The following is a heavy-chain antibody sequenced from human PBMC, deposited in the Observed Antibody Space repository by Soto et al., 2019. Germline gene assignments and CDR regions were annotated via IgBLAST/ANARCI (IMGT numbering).Heavy chain of an antibody. Sequence: EVQLVESGGGLVQSGGSLRLSCEASGFSFITYWMNWVRQAPGKWLEWLASIKEDGSEKQYVDSVKGRFTISRDNAKNSLYLQMNSLSEEDTAVYYCVRAISGSFALWGQGTLVIVSS. CDR2: IKEDGSEK. J-gene: IGHJ4*02. CDR1: GFSFITYW. D-gene: IGHD3-9*01. CDR3: VRAISGSFAL. V-gene: IGHV3-7*04.